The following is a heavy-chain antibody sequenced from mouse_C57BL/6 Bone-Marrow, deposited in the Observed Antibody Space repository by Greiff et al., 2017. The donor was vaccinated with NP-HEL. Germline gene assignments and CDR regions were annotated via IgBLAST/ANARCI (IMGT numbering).Heavy chain of an antibody. V-gene: IGHV1-26*01. D-gene: IGHD1-1*01. J-gene: IGHJ4*01. CDR3: ARVGITTVVRRYAMDY. CDR1: GYTFTDYY. CDR2: INPNNGGT. Sequence: EVQLQQSGPELVKPGASVKISCKASGYTFTDYYMNWVKQSHGKSLEWIGDINPNNGGTSYNQKFKGKATLTVDKSSSTAYMELRSLTSEDSAVYYCARVGITTVVRRYAMDYWGQGTSVTVSS.